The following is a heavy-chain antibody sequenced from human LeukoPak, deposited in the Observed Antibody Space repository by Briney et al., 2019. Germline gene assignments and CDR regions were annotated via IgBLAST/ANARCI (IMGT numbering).Heavy chain of an antibody. J-gene: IGHJ6*02. V-gene: IGHV4-31*03. CDR1: GGSISSGGYY. D-gene: IGHD2-2*01. Sequence: SQTLSLTCTVSGGSISSGGYYWSWIRQHPGKGLEWIGYIYYSGSTYYNPSLKSRVTISVDTSKNQFSLKLSSVTAADTAVYYCARDGCSSTSCQYYYGMDVWGQGTTVTVSS. CDR3: ARDGCSSTSCQYYYGMDV. CDR2: IYYSGST.